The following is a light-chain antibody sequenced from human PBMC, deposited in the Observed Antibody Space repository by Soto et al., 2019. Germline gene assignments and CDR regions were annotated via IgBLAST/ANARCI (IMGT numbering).Light chain of an antibody. CDR2: EAA. CDR3: QQSNNYPWT. J-gene: IGKJ1*01. CDR1: QYIHNY. V-gene: IGKV1-5*03. Sequence: DIQMTQSPSTLSASVGDRVTITCRASQYIHNYLAWYQQKPGEAPKLLIYEAANLESGVPSRFSGSGTGTEFTLTISGLQPDDFATYYCQQSNNYPWTFGQGTRVEI.